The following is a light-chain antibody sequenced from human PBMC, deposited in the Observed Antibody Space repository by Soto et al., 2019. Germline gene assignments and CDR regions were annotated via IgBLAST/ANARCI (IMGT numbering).Light chain of an antibody. CDR3: QTWGTGIRV. V-gene: IGLV4-69*01. CDR1: SGHSRYD. CDR2: VNSDGSH. Sequence: QLVLTQSPSASASLGASVKLTCTLSSGHSRYDIAWHQQQPEKGPRYLMKVNSDGSHSKGDGIPDRFSGSSSGAERYLTISSLQAEDEADYYCQTWGTGIRVFGGGTQLTVL. J-gene: IGLJ2*01.